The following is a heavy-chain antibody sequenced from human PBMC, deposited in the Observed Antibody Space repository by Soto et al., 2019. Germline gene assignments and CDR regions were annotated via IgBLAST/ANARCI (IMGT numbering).Heavy chain of an antibody. CDR1: GFSLSTSGVG. V-gene: IGHV2-5*02. CDR3: AHRRSGRVVYYFDY. J-gene: IGHJ4*02. D-gene: IGHD1-26*01. Sequence: QITLKESGPTLVKPTQTLTLTCTFSGFSLSTSGVGVGWIRQPPGKALEWLALIYWDDDKRYSPSLKSRLTITKDTSKNQVVLTMTNRDPVDTATYYCAHRRSGRVVYYFDYWGQGTLVTVSS. CDR2: IYWDDDK.